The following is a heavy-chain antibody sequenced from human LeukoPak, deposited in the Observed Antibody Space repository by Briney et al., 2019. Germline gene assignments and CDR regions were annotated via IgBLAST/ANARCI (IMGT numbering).Heavy chain of an antibody. V-gene: IGHV3-23*01. CDR2: ISGSGGST. CDR1: GFTFSSYA. Sequence: GGSLRLSCAASGFTFSSYAMSWVRQAPGKGLEWVSGISGSGGSTYYADSVKGRFTISRDNSKNTLYLQMNSLRAEDTAVYYCAKNYYYDSSGYPKKRYYFDYWGQGTLVTVSS. D-gene: IGHD3-22*01. J-gene: IGHJ4*02. CDR3: AKNYYYDSSGYPKKRYYFDY.